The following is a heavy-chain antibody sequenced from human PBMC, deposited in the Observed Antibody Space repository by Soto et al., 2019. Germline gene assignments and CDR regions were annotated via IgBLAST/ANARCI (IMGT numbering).Heavy chain of an antibody. Sequence: PPGKGLEWIGSIYYSGCTYYNPSLERRVTISVDMSKNQFSLKLSSVTAADTAVFFFQAEDGIRAVRSVSAFLLNRSSDL. V-gene: IGHV4-39*01. CDR2: IYYSGCT. CDR3: QAEDGIRAVRSVSAFLLNRSSDL. D-gene: IGHD2-2*01. J-gene: IGHJ2*01.